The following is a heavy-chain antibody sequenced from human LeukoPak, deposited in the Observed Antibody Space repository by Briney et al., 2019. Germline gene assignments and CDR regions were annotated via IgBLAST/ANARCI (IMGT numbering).Heavy chain of an antibody. CDR1: AFSFSSYE. CDR2: IITSGSTI. V-gene: IGHV3-48*03. D-gene: IGHD6-19*01. CDR3: AREGGSGWTFDY. J-gene: IGHJ4*02. Sequence: GGSLRLACAASAFSFSSYEMHCVRLAQGEGLEWLSYIITSGSTISYADSVKGRLIISRDNARNSMYLQMNSLRADDTALYYCAREGGSGWTFDYWGQGALVTVSS.